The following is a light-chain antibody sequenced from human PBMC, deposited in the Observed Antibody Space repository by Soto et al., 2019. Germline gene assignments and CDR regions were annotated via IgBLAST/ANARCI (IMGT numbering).Light chain of an antibody. CDR2: SVS. J-gene: IGKJ1*01. Sequence: EIVMTQSPATLSVSPGERATLSCRASQSVSSNVAWYQQKPGQAPRLLIYSVSTRAAGIPARFSGSGSGTEFTLTISRLEPADFAVYYCHQYGSLPRWTFGQGTKVDI. CDR3: HQYGSLPRWT. V-gene: IGKV3-15*01. CDR1: QSVSSN.